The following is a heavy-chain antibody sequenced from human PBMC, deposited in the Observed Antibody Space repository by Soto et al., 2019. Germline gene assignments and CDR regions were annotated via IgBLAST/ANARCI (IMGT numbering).Heavy chain of an antibody. D-gene: IGHD6-13*01. CDR1: GYTFTSYA. CDR2: INAGNGNT. CDR3: ARVSRDGQQLAANDY. V-gene: IGHV1-3*01. J-gene: IGHJ4*02. Sequence: ASVKVSCKASGYTFTSYAMHWVRQAPGQRLEWMGWINAGNGNTAYVQKFQGRVTMTWDTSITTAYMELSSLRSEDTAVYYCARVSRDGQQLAANDYWGQGTLVTVSS.